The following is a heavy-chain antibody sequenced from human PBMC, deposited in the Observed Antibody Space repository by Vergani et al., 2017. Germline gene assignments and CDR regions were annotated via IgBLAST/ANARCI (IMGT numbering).Heavy chain of an antibody. CDR1: GGTFSSYA. CDR2: IIPIFGTA. Sequence: QVQLVQSGAEVKKPGSSVKVSCKASGGTFSSYAISWVRQAPGQGLEWMGGIIPIFGTANYAQKFQGRVTITADESTSTAYMELSSRVSEDTAVYYCARAISVVVVIGNAFDIWGQGTMVTVSS. D-gene: IGHD2-21*01. CDR3: ARAISVVVVIGNAFDI. J-gene: IGHJ3*02. V-gene: IGHV1-69*01.